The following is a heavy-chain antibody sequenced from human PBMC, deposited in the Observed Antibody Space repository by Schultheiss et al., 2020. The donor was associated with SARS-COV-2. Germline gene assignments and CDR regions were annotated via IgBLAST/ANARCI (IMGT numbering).Heavy chain of an antibody. V-gene: IGHV1-69*13. CDR3: AREVVSGHVAMAGYNWFDP. CDR2: IIPIFGTA. J-gene: IGHJ5*02. Sequence: SVKVSCKASGGTFSSYAISWVRQAPGQGLEWMGGIIPIFGTANYAQKFQGRVTITADESTSTAYMELSSLRSEDTAVYYCAREVVSGHVAMAGYNWFDPWGQGTLVTVSS. CDR1: GGTFSSYA. D-gene: IGHD6-19*01.